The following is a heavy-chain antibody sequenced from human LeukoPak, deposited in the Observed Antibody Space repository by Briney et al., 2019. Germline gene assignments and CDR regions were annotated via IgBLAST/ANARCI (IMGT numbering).Heavy chain of an antibody. CDR2: IYYSGST. CDR3: ARGSDYYDSSGYVY. J-gene: IGHJ4*02. Sequence: SQTLSLTCTVSGGSISSGGYYWSWIRQHPGTGLEWIGYIYYSGSTYYNPSLKSRVTISVDTSKNQFSLKLSSVTAADTAVYYCARGSDYYDSSGYVYWGQGTLVTVSS. V-gene: IGHV4-31*03. CDR1: GGSISSGGYY. D-gene: IGHD3-22*01.